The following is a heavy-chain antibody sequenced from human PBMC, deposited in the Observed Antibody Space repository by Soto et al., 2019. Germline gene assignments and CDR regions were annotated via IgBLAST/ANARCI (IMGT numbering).Heavy chain of an antibody. J-gene: IGHJ4*02. Sequence: GGSLRLSCAASGFTFSSYAMSWVRQAPGKGLEWVSAISGSGGSTYYADSVKGRFTISRDNSKNTLYLQRNSLRAEDTAVYYCAKEGFNYDFWSGYPYYFDYWGQGTLVTVSS. V-gene: IGHV3-23*01. CDR2: ISGSGGST. CDR1: GFTFSSYA. D-gene: IGHD3-3*01. CDR3: AKEGFNYDFWSGYPYYFDY.